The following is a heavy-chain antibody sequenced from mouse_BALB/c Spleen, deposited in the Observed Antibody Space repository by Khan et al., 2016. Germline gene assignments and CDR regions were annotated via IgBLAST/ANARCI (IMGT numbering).Heavy chain of an antibody. CDR1: GYSFSSYW. V-gene: IGHV1-9*01. CDR3: AGWYGMDY. J-gene: IGHJ4*01. CDR2: ILPGSGST. Sequence: QVQLQQSGAELMKAGASVKISCKVTGYSFSSYWIEWVKQRPGHGLEWIGKILPGSGSTHYNEKFKGKATITADTSSTTAYMQLSSLTSEDSAVYYCAGWYGMDYWGQGTSGTVSS.